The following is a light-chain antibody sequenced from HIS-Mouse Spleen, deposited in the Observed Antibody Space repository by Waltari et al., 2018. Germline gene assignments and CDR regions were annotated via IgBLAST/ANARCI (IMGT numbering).Light chain of an antibody. V-gene: IGLV2-23*01. CDR1: SSDVGSYNL. J-gene: IGLJ3*02. Sequence: QSALTQPASVSGSPGQSITISCPGTSSDVGSYNLVPWYQQHPGKAPKLMIYEGSKRPSGVSNRFSGSKSGNTASLTSSGLQAEDEADYYCCSYAGSSTLVFGGGTKLTVL. CDR3: CSYAGSSTLV. CDR2: EGS.